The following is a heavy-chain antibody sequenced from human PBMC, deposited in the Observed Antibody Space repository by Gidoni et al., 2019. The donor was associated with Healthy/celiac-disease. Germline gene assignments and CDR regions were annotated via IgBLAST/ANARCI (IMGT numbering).Heavy chain of an antibody. J-gene: IGHJ4*02. D-gene: IGHD1-26*01. V-gene: IGHV3-9*01. CDR3: AKAAGATTYFDY. Sequence: EVQLVESGGGLVQPGRSLRRSCAASGFTFDDYAMHWVRQDPGKGLEWVSGISWNSGSIGYADSVKGRFTISRDNAKNSLYLQMNSLRAEDTALYYCAKAAGATTYFDYWGQGTLVTVSS. CDR2: ISWNSGSI. CDR1: GFTFDDYA.